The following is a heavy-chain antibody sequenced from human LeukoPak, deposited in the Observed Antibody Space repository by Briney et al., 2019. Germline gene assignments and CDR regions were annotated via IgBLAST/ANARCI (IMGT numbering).Heavy chain of an antibody. D-gene: IGHD6-19*01. CDR2: IRYDGSNK. Sequence: GGSLRLSCAASGFTFSSYGMHWVRQAPGKGLEWVAFIRYDGSNKYYADSVKGRFTISRDNSKNKLYLQMDSLRAEDTAVYYCAKDKYSSGWYYFDYWGQGTLVTVSS. J-gene: IGHJ4*02. CDR1: GFTFSSYG. V-gene: IGHV3-30*02. CDR3: AKDKYSSGWYYFDY.